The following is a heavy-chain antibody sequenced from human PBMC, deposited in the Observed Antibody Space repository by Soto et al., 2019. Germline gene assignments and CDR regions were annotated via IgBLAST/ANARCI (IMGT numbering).Heavy chain of an antibody. CDR2: INVGNGNT. V-gene: IGHV1-3*01. CDR1: GYTFTSYA. Sequence: ASVKVSCKASGYTFTSYAMHWVRQAPGQRLEWMGWINVGNGNTKYSQKFQGRVTITRDTSASTAYMELSSLRSEDTAVYYCARDKDSSGYPNWFDPWGQGTLVTVSS. J-gene: IGHJ5*02. CDR3: ARDKDSSGYPNWFDP. D-gene: IGHD3-22*01.